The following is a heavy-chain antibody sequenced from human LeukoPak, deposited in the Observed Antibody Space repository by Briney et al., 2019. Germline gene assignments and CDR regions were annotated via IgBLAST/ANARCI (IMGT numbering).Heavy chain of an antibody. V-gene: IGHV3-30*18. Sequence: GRSLRLSCAASGFTFSSYGMHWVRQAPGKGLEWVAVISYDGSNKYYADSVKGRFTISRDNSKNTLYLQMNSLRAEDTAVYYCAKGSPIDYWGQGTLVTVSS. CDR1: GFTFSSYG. J-gene: IGHJ4*02. CDR3: AKGSPIDY. CDR2: ISYDGSNK.